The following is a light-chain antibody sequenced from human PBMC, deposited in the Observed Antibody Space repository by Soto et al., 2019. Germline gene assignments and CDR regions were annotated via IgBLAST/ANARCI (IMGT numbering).Light chain of an antibody. CDR2: GAS. CDR3: QQYNNWPPFT. CDR1: QSVSTN. J-gene: IGKJ5*01. V-gene: IGKV3-15*01. Sequence: EIVMTQSPATLSVSPGERAILSCRASQSVSTNLGWYQQKPGQAPRLLIFGASTRATGIPARFSGSGPGTEFTLTISSLQSEDSAVYYCQQYNNWPPFTFGQGTRVEIK.